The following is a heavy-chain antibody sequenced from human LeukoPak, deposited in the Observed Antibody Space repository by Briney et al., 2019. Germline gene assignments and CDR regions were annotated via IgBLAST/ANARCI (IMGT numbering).Heavy chain of an antibody. CDR3: ARGGYGHNMDV. CDR1: GFIFSNYY. CDR2: IKNAGSDT. Sequence: GGSLRLSFVGSGFIFSNYYMSWFRQAPGKGLVWVSRIKNAGSDTIYADSVKGRFTISRDNAKNTVYLQMNSLRAEDTAVYYCARGGYGHNMDVWGEGTTVTVSS. V-gene: IGHV3-74*01. D-gene: IGHD3-10*01. J-gene: IGHJ6*03.